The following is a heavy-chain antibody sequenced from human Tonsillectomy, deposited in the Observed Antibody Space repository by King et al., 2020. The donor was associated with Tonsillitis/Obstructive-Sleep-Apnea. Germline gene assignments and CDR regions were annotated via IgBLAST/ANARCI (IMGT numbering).Heavy chain of an antibody. Sequence: VQLVESGGGLVQPGGSLRLSCVASGFTFSTYAMTWVRQAPGKGPEWVSGISGSNGGTYYTDSVKGRFTISRDNSKNTLYLQMNSLRAADTALYYCAKDFAAVTGDPGSWGQGTLVTVSS. CDR2: ISGSNGGT. CDR1: GFTFSTYA. D-gene: IGHD6-19*01. J-gene: IGHJ5*02. V-gene: IGHV3-23*04. CDR3: AKDFAAVTGDPGS.